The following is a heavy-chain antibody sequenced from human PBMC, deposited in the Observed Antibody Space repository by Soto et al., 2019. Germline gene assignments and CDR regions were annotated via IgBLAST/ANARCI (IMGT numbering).Heavy chain of an antibody. J-gene: IGHJ5*02. CDR2: IIPILGIA. CDR1: GGTFSSYT. V-gene: IGHV1-69*02. Sequence: QVQLLQSGAEVKKPGSSVKVSCKASGGTFSSYTISWVRQAPGQGLEWMGRIIPILGIANYAQKFQGRVTITADKSTSTAYMELSSLSSEDTAVYYCARGADGYNGIDPWGQGTLVTVSS. CDR3: ARGADGYNGIDP. D-gene: IGHD5-12*01.